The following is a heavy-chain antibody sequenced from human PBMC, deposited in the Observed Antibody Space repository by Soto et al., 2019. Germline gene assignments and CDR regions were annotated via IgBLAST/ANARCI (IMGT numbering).Heavy chain of an antibody. D-gene: IGHD3-10*01. CDR2: ISAYNGNT. J-gene: IGHJ5*02. Sequence: QVQLVQSGAEVKKPGASVKVSCKASGYTFTNYGISWVRQAPGQGLEWMGWISAYNGNTKYAQKIQGRVTMTTGTFTSTGYMELRRLKSEVTAVYYYARGVDSGSYFIQYNWFDPWGQGTLVTVSS. V-gene: IGHV1-18*01. CDR3: ARGVDSGSYFIQYNWFDP. CDR1: GYTFTNYG.